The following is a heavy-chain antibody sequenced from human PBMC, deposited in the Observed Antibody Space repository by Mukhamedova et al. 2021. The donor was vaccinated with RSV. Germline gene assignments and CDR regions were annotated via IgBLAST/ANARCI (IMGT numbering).Heavy chain of an antibody. V-gene: IGHV4-39*07. CDR3: ARVRSSSWYVDY. D-gene: IGHD6-13*01. J-gene: IGHJ4*02. Sequence: NPSLKSRVTISVDTSKNQFSLKLSSVTAADTAVYYCARVRSSSWYVDYWGQGILVTVSS.